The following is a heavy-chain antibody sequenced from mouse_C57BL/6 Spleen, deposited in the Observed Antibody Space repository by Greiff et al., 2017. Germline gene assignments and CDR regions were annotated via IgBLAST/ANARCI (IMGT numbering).Heavy chain of an antibody. CDR3: ASSYGSPYYYAMDY. Sequence: QVQLLQSGAELMQPGASVKLSCKATGYTFTGYWIEWVQQRPGHGLEWIGEILPGSGSTNYNEKLKGKATFTADTSTNTAYMQLSSLTTEDSAIYYCASSYGSPYYYAMDYWGQGTSVTVSS. CDR1: GYTFTGYW. J-gene: IGHJ4*01. V-gene: IGHV1-9*01. CDR2: ILPGSGST. D-gene: IGHD2-1*01.